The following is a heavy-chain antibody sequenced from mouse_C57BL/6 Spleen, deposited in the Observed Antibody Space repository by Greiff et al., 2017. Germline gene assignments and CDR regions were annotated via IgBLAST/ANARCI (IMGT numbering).Heavy chain of an antibody. J-gene: IGHJ2*01. CDR1: GYTFTSYW. D-gene: IGHD1-1*01. Sequence: QVQLQQPGTELVKPGASVKLSCKASGYTFTSYWMHWVKQRPGQGLEWIGNINPRNGGTNYNEKFKSKATLTVDKSSSPAYMQLSGLTSEDSAVYYCARYDGSTHFCYWGQGTTLTVSS. CDR2: INPRNGGT. CDR3: ARYDGSTHFCY. V-gene: IGHV1-53*01.